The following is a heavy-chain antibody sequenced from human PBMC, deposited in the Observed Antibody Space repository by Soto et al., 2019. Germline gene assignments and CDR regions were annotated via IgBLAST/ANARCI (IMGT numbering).Heavy chain of an antibody. V-gene: IGHV5-10-1*01. CDR2: IDPSDSYT. J-gene: IGHJ6*02. D-gene: IGHD1-7*01. CDR1: GYSFTKYW. Sequence: GESLKISCKGSGYSFTKYWISWVRQMPGKGLEWMGKIDPSDSYTTYSPSFPGHVTISADKSISSAYLQWSNLKASDTAMYYGARQAGTTSFHYGMDVWGQGTTVTVSS. CDR3: ARQAGTTSFHYGMDV.